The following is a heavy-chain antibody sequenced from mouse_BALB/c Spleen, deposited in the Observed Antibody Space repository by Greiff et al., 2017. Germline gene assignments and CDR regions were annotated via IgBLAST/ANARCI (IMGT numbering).Heavy chain of an antibody. CDR2: ISDGGSYT. Sequence: EVKLMESGGGLVKPGGSLKLSCAASGFTFSDYYMYWVRQTPEKRLEWVATISDGGSYTYYPDSVKGRFTISRDNAKNNLYLQMSSLKSEDTAMYYCARDKYDGDFDYWGQGTTLTVSS. D-gene: IGHD2-14*01. CDR3: ARDKYDGDFDY. J-gene: IGHJ2*01. CDR1: GFTFSDYY. V-gene: IGHV5-4*02.